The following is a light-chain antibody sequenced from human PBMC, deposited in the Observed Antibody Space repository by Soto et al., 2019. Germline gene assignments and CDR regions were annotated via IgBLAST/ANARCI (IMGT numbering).Light chain of an antibody. Sequence: QSALTQPPSASGSPGQSVTISCTGSSLDLTDYNYVSWYQHHPGKAPKVIIYEVRERPSGVPDRFSGSKSGNTASLTVSGLQAEDEADYSCSSYGGSDNLIFGGGTKVTVL. J-gene: IGLJ2*01. CDR3: SSYGGSDNLI. CDR2: EVR. CDR1: SLDLTDYNY. V-gene: IGLV2-8*01.